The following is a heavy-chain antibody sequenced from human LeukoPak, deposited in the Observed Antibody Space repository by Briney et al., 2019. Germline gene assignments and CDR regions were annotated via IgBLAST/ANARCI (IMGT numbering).Heavy chain of an antibody. D-gene: IGHD3-3*01. Sequence: GGSLRLSCAASGFTFSSYAMHWVRQAPGKGLEWVAVISYDGSNKYYADSVKGRFTISRDNSKNTLYLQMSSLRAEDTAVYYCARDGDFWSAQVAFDIRGQGTMVTVSS. J-gene: IGHJ3*02. CDR2: ISYDGSNK. CDR1: GFTFSSYA. CDR3: ARDGDFWSAQVAFDI. V-gene: IGHV3-30-3*01.